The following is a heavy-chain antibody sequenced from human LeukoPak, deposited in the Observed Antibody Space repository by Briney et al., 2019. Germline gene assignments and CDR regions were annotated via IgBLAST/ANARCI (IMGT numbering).Heavy chain of an antibody. D-gene: IGHD2-21*01. Sequence: GRSLRLSCAASVLTFSDYYMSWIRQAPGNGLEWVSYISSSGSTIYYPDSVKGRFTISRDNAKNSLYLQMNSLRAEDTAVYYCARGGGYFGAFDTWGQGTMVTVSS. J-gene: IGHJ3*02. CDR3: ARGGGYFGAFDT. V-gene: IGHV3-11*01. CDR1: VLTFSDYY. CDR2: ISSSGSTI.